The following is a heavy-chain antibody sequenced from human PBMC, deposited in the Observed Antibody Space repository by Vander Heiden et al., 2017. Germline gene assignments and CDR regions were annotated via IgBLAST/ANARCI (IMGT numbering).Heavy chain of an antibody. CDR1: GFPFSTYS. CDR3: AKDDRVAGLDY. Sequence: QVQLVESGGGVVQPGRSLRLSCAASGFPFSTYSMHWVRQAPGKGLEWVAFISYDVSDKYYADSVKGRFTISRDNSKNTLYLQMNSLRAEDTAVYYCAKDDRVAGLDYWGQGTLVTVSS. D-gene: IGHD6-19*01. J-gene: IGHJ4*02. V-gene: IGHV3-30*18. CDR2: ISYDVSDK.